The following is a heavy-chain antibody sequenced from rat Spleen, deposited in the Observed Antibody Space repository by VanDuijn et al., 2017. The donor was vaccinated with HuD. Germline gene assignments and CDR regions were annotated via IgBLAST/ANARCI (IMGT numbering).Heavy chain of an antibody. D-gene: IGHD1-12*02. J-gene: IGHJ4*01. Sequence: EVQLVESGGGLVQPGRSLTLSCVVSGFTFSDYNMAWVRQAPAKGLEWVASITNGGGTTYYQDSMKGRFTISRDNAKSTLYLQMDSLRSEDTATYYCTTGWVMDAWGQGASVTVSS. CDR2: ITNGGGTT. CDR1: GFTFSDYN. CDR3: TTGWVMDA. V-gene: IGHV5-20*01.